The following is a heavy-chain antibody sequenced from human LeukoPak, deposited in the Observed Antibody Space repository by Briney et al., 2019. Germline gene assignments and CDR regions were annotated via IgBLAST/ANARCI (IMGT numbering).Heavy chain of an antibody. J-gene: IGHJ6*02. CDR1: GFTFSSYA. V-gene: IGHV3-23*01. CDR2: ISGSGGST. CDR3: AKDLGRGTAAAGYYYYYGMDV. D-gene: IGHD6-13*01. Sequence: GGSLRLSCAASGFTFSSYAMSWVRQAPGKGLEWVSAISGSGGSTYYADSVKGRFTISRDNSKNTLYLQMNSLRAEDTAVYYCAKDLGRGTAAAGYYYYYGMDVWGQGTTVTVSS.